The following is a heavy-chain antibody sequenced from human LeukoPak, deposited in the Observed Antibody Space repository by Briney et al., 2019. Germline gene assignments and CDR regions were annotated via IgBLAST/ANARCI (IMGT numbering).Heavy chain of an antibody. J-gene: IGHJ4*02. CDR3: ARLREGCRGGSCYSLFDY. Sequence: PSETLSLTCTVSGGSISSYYWSCIRQPPGKGLEWIDYIYYTGSTNYNPSLKSRVTISVAESQTPFSLTLRSGTAADTAVYYCARLREGCRGGSCYSLFDYWGQGTLVTVSS. D-gene: IGHD2-15*01. CDR2: IYYTGST. CDR1: GGSISSYY. V-gene: IGHV4-59*08.